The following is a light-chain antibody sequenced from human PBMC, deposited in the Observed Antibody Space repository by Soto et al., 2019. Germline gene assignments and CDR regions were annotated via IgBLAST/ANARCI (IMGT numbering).Light chain of an antibody. CDR2: MTS. J-gene: IGKJ1*01. CDR1: QSLLHKNGHSY. CDR3: MQPLQSWP. V-gene: IGKV2-28*01. Sequence: DIVMTQSPVSLPVTPGEPASISCRSSQSLLHKNGHSYLDWFLQKPGQSPQLLIYMTSKRASGVPDRFSGSGSGTDFTLKISRVEAEDVGVYYCMQPLQSWPFGQGTKVDIK.